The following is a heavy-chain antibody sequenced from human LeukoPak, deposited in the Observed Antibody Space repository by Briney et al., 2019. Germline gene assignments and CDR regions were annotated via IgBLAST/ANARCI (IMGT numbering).Heavy chain of an antibody. CDR2: IYYSGST. Sequence: KPSETLSLTCTVSGGSISSYYWSWIRQPPGKGLEWIGYIYYSGSTNYNPSLKSRVTISVDTSKNQFSLKLSSVTAADTAVYYCARLSQPAAAISAWGQGTLVTVSS. D-gene: IGHD2-2*02. CDR3: ARLSQPAAAISA. J-gene: IGHJ5*02. CDR1: GGSISSYY. V-gene: IGHV4-59*08.